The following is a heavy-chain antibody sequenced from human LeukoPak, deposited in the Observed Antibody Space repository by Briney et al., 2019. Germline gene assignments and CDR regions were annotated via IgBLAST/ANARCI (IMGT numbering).Heavy chain of an antibody. CDR2: ISYDGSNK. J-gene: IGHJ4*02. CDR3: ARSGRIAVAGTIGGDY. Sequence: QPGRSLRLSCAASGFTFSSYAMHWVRQAPGKGLEWVAVISYDGSNKYYADSVKGRVTISRDNAKNSLYLQMNSLRAEDTAVYYCARSGRIAVAGTIGGDYWGQGTLVTVSS. CDR1: GFTFSSYA. V-gene: IGHV3-30-3*01. D-gene: IGHD6-19*01.